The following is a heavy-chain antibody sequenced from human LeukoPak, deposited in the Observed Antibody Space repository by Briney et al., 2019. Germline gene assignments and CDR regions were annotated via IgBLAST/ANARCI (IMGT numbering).Heavy chain of an antibody. CDR1: GYSFTSYW. CDR3: ARAAAGTANWFDP. J-gene: IGHJ5*02. D-gene: IGHD6-13*01. V-gene: IGHV5-51*01. CDR2: IYPVDSDT. Sequence: GESLKISCKGSGYSFTSYWIGWVRQVPGKGLEWMGIIYPVDSDTRYSPSFQGQVTISADKSISTAYLQWSSLKASDTAMYYCARAAAGTANWFDPWGQGTLVTVSS.